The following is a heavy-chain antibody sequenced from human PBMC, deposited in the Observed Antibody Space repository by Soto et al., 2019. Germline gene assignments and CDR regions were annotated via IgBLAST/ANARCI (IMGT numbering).Heavy chain of an antibody. D-gene: IGHD4-17*01. Sequence: SETLSLTCTVSGGSISSSSYYWGWIRQPPGKGLEWIGSIYYSGSTYYNPSLKSRVTISVDTSKNQFSLKLSSVTAADTAVYYCARLGWDYGVGWFDPWGQGTLVTVSS. J-gene: IGHJ5*02. CDR2: IYYSGST. V-gene: IGHV4-39*01. CDR3: ARLGWDYGVGWFDP. CDR1: GGSISSSSYY.